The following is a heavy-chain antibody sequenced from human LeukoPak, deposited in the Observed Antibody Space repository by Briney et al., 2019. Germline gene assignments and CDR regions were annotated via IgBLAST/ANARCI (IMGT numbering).Heavy chain of an antibody. D-gene: IGHD5-18*01. CDR3: ARQQQQLWYD. CDR2: ISSSAGTT. CDR1: GFTFSSYE. Sequence: RPGGSLRLSCAASGFTFSSYEMNWVRQAPGKGLEWVSYISSSAGTTYYADSVKGRFTISRDNAKNSLYLQMNSLRAEDTAVYFCARQQQQLWYDWGQGTPVTVSS. V-gene: IGHV3-48*03. J-gene: IGHJ4*02.